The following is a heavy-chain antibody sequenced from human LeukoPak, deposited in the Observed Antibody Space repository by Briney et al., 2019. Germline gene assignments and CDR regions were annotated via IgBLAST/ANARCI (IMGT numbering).Heavy chain of an antibody. CDR1: GDSFSYYA. J-gene: IGHJ3*02. Sequence: SGNCSCKASGDSFSYYAIHWMRHAPGQGLDWMGGIIPIFATTNYAQRFQGRGPITTAESTTTAYMELRSLRSEDTAVYYCATASVPGAIEGPFDALDIWGQGTMVTVSS. CDR3: ATASVPGAIEGPFDALDI. V-gene: IGHV1-69*05. D-gene: IGHD2-2*02. CDR2: IIPIFATT.